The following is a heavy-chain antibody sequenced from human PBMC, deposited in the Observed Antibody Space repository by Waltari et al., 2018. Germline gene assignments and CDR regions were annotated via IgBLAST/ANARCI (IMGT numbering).Heavy chain of an antibody. V-gene: IGHV3-30*02. CDR1: GFTFSSYG. D-gene: IGHD3-3*01. Sequence: QVQLVESGGGVVQPGGSLRLSCAASGFTFSSYGMHWVRQAPGKGLEWVAFIRYDGSNKYYADSVKGRFTISRDNSKNTLYLQMNSLRAEDTAVYYCAKDRFLEWLSDYWGQGTLVTVSS. CDR3: AKDRFLEWLSDY. CDR2: IRYDGSNK. J-gene: IGHJ4*02.